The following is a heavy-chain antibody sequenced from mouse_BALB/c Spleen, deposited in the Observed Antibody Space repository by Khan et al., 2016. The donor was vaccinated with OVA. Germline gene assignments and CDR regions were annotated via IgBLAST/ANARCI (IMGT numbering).Heavy chain of an antibody. Sequence: QVQLKESGAELARPGASVKMSCKASGYTFTNYTMHWVKQRPGQGLEWIGTINPSSGYTNYNQNFNDKATLTTDRSSSTAYMQLSSLTSDDSAVYYGARTPLPPYSFDYWGQGTTLTVSS. CDR2: INPSSGYT. V-gene: IGHV1-4*01. J-gene: IGHJ2*01. CDR1: GYTFTNYT. CDR3: ARTPLPPYSFDY.